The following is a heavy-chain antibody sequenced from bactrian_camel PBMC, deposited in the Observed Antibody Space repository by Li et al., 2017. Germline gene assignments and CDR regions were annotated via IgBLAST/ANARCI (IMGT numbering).Heavy chain of an antibody. CDR3: AADKMGGVCIGGGMDRLEEKD. CDR2: IDSRGTT. D-gene: IGHD3*01. V-gene: IGHV3S57*01. J-gene: IGHJ4*01. Sequence: HVQLVESGGGLVQAGGSLRLSCVQRGVTYRNRCMGWFRQAPGKGREGVARIDSRGTTEYVDSVKGRFTVFKGNAGKTLYLQMNSLKPEDTAMYYCAADKMGGVCIGGGMDRLEEKDWGQGTQVTVS. CDR1: GVTYRNRC.